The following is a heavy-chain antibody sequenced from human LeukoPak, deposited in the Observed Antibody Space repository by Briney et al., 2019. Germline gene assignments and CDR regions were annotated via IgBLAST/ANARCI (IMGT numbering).Heavy chain of an antibody. CDR3: ARDQHRHYYGSGSYYNAYDY. CDR1: GFTFDDYG. D-gene: IGHD3-10*01. Sequence: GGSLRLSCAASGFTFDDYGMSWVRQAPGKGLEWVSSISSSSSYIYYADSVKGRFTISRDNAKNSLYLQMNSLRAEDTAVYYCARDQHRHYYGSGSYYNAYDYWGQGTLVTVSS. CDR2: ISSSSSYI. V-gene: IGHV3-21*01. J-gene: IGHJ4*02.